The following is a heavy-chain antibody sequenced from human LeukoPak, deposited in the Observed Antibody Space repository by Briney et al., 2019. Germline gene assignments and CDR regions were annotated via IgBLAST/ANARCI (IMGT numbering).Heavy chain of an antibody. Sequence: GGSLRLSCAASGFTFSSYSMNWVRQAPGKGLEWVSYISSSSSTIYYADSVKGRFTISRDNAKNSLYLQMNSLRAEDTAVYYCSELLFTMIGGVWGKGTTVTISS. CDR3: SELLFTMIGGV. V-gene: IGHV3-48*01. J-gene: IGHJ6*04. CDR1: GFTFSSYS. CDR2: ISSSSSTI. D-gene: IGHD3-10*02.